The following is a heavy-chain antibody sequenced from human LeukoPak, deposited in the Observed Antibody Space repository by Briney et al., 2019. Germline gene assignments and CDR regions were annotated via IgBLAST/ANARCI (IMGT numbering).Heavy chain of an antibody. J-gene: IGHJ4*02. V-gene: IGHV3-7*03. Sequence: GSLTLSCVGSGFTFSTFWMAWVRQAPGKGLEWVANMKHDRSAKHYVDSVKGRFTISRDNAKNSLYLHMNSLRAEDTAVYYCAKVWSKYYDSSDTDDWGQGTLVTVSS. CDR1: GFTFSTFW. CDR3: AKVWSKYYDSSDTDD. CDR2: MKHDRSAK. D-gene: IGHD3-22*01.